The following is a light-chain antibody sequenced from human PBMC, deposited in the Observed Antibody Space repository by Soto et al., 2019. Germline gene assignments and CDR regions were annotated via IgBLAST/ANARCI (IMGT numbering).Light chain of an antibody. CDR1: SSDVGSYNL. CDR2: EGS. CDR3: CSYAGSSTWV. Sequence: QSVLTQPASVSGSPGQSITISCTGTSSDVGSYNLVSWYQQHPGKAPKLMIYEGSERPSGVSNRFSGSKSGNTASLTISGLQAEDEADYYCCSYAGSSTWVFSGGTKLTVL. J-gene: IGLJ3*02. V-gene: IGLV2-23*01.